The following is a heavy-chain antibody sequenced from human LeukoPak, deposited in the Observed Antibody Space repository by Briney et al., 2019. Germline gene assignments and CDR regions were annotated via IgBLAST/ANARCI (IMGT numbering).Heavy chain of an antibody. Sequence: ASVKVSCKASGYTFTGYYMHWVRQAPGQGLEWMGWINPNSGGTNYEQKFQGRVTMTGDTSISTAYMELSRLRSDDTAVYYCARDLTTRHAFDIRGQGTMVTVSS. CDR2: INPNSGGT. D-gene: IGHD1-1*01. J-gene: IGHJ3*02. V-gene: IGHV1-2*02. CDR3: ARDLTTRHAFDI. CDR1: GYTFTGYY.